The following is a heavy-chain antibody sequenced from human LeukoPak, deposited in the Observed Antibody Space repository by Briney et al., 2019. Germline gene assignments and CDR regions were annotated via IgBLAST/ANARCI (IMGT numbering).Heavy chain of an antibody. CDR2: INPNSGGT. Sequence: ASVKVSCKASGYTFTGYYMHWVRQAPGQGLEWMGWINPNSGGTNYAQKFQGRVTMTRDTSISTAYMELSSLGSEDTAVYYCARGRVRRLSEYYYYYYMDVWGKGTTVTISS. D-gene: IGHD3-16*02. CDR3: ARGRVRRLSEYYYYYYMDV. J-gene: IGHJ6*03. V-gene: IGHV1-2*02. CDR1: GYTFTGYY.